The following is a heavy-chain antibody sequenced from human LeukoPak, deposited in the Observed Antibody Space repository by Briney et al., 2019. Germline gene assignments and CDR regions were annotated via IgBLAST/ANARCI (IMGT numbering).Heavy chain of an antibody. D-gene: IGHD6-19*01. V-gene: IGHV3-30*18. CDR1: GFTFSSYG. CDR2: ISYDGSNE. J-gene: IGHJ4*02. CDR3: AKDGISGWPRGYFDY. Sequence: GGSLRLSSAASGFTFSSYGMYWVRQAPGKGLEWVAVISYDGSNEYYADSVKGRFTISRDNSKNTLYLQMNSLRAEDTAVYNCAKDGISGWPRGYFDYWGQGTLVTVSS.